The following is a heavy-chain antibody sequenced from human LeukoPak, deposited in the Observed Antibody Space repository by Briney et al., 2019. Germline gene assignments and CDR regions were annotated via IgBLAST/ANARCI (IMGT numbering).Heavy chain of an antibody. CDR1: GGSISSSSYY. V-gene: IGHV4-39*01. J-gene: IGHJ6*03. CDR3: ARQASDYFYYYMDV. Sequence: SETLSLTCTVTGGSISSSSYYWGWIRQPPGKGLEWIGRIYYSGTTYYNPSLERRVTISEDTSKNQFSLMLRSVTAADTAVYFCARQASDYFYYYMDVWGKGTTVTVSS. CDR2: IYYSGTT.